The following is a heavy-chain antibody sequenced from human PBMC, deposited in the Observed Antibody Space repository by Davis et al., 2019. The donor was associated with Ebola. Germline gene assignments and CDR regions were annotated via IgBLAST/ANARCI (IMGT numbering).Heavy chain of an antibody. Sequence: HSQTLSLTCAISGNSVSSNSAACNWIRQSPSRGLEWLGRTYYNSKWYNDYALSVKSRITINPDTSKNQFSLQLSSVTPEDTAVYYCARGWLRSGFDYWGQGNLVIVSS. V-gene: IGHV6-1*01. CDR2: TYYNSKWYN. D-gene: IGHD5-12*01. CDR3: ARGWLRSGFDY. CDR1: GNSVSSNSAA. J-gene: IGHJ4*02.